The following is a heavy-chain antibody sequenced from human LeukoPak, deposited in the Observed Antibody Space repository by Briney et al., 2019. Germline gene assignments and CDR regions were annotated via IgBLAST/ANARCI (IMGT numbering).Heavy chain of an antibody. J-gene: IGHJ4*02. Sequence: GGSLRLSCAASGFTFDDYAMHWVRQAPGKGLEWVSGISWNSGSIGYADSMKGRFTTTRANAKNSLYLQLHSLRAEDTALYYCAKDMGWLHLVFDYWGQGTLVTVSS. D-gene: IGHD5-12*01. CDR2: ISWNSGSI. V-gene: IGHV3-9*01. CDR1: GFTFDDYA. CDR3: AKDMGWLHLVFDY.